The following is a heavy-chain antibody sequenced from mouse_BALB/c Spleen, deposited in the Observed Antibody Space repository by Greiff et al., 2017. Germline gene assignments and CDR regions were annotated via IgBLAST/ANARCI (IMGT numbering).Heavy chain of an antibody. V-gene: IGHV3-2*02. Sequence: EVKLLESGPGLVKPSQSLSLTCTVTGYSITSDYAWNWIRQFPGNKLEWMGYISYSGSTSYNPSLKSRISITRDTSKNQFFLQLNSVTTEDTATYYCARSEDYDERAWFAYWGQGTLVTVSA. CDR3: ARSEDYDERAWFAY. CDR2: ISYSGST. J-gene: IGHJ3*01. D-gene: IGHD2-4*01. CDR1: GYSITSDYA.